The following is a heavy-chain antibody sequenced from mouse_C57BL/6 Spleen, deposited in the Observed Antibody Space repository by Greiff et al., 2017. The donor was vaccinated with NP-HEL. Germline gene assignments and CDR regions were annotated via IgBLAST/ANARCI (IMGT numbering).Heavy chain of an antibody. Sequence: EVQLQESGGGLVQPGGSLSLSCAASGFTFTDYYMSWVRQPPGKALEWLGFIRNKANGYTTEYSASVKGRFTISRDNSQSILYLQMNALRAEDSATYYCARYRWSTYAMDYWGQGTSVTVSS. D-gene: IGHD2-3*01. CDR3: ARYRWSTYAMDY. CDR2: IRNKANGYTT. V-gene: IGHV7-3*01. J-gene: IGHJ4*01. CDR1: GFTFTDYY.